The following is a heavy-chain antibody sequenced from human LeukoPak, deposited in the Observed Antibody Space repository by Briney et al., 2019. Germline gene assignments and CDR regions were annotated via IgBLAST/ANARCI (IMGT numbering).Heavy chain of an antibody. CDR3: ARRARDYGAWFDP. CDR2: INAGNGNT. D-gene: IGHD4-17*01. CDR1: GYTFTSYA. V-gene: IGHV1-3*01. J-gene: IGHJ5*02. Sequence: GASVKVSCKASGYTFTSYAMHWVRQATGQRLEWMGWINAGNGNTKYSQKSQGRVTITRDTSASTAYMELSSLRSEDTAAYYCARRARDYGAWFDPWGQGTLVTVSS.